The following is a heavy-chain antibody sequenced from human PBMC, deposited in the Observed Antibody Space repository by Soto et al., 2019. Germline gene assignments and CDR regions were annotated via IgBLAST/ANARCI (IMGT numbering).Heavy chain of an antibody. Sequence: ASVKVSCKDSGYTFTSYARRWVRQAPGQRLEWMGWINAGNGNTKYSQKFQGRVTITRDTSASTAYMELSSLRSEDTAVYYCARGSGPMIEWHWGQGTLVTVSP. J-gene: IGHJ4*02. D-gene: IGHD3-22*01. CDR2: INAGNGNT. CDR1: GYTFTSYA. V-gene: IGHV1-3*01. CDR3: ARGSGPMIEWH.